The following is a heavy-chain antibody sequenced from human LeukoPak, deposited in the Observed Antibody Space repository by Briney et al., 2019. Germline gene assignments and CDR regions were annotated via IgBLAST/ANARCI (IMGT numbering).Heavy chain of an antibody. CDR1: GGSISSYY. CDR3: ARDSVGATSGHYLDY. V-gene: IGHV4-59*01. D-gene: IGHD1-26*01. CDR2: IYYSGST. Sequence: PSETLSLTCTVSGGSISSYYWSWIRQPPGKGLEWIGYIYYSGSTNYNPSLKSRVTISVDTSKNQFSLKLSSVTAADTAVYYCARDSVGATSGHYLDYWGQGTLVTVSS. J-gene: IGHJ4*02.